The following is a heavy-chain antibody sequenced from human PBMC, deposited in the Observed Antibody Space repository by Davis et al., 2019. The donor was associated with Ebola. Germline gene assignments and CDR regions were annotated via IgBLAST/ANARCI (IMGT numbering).Heavy chain of an antibody. Sequence: GESLKISCAASGFTFSSYEMNWVRQAPGKGLEWVSYISSSGSTIYYADSVKGRFTISRDNAKNSLYLQMNSLRAEDTAVYYCARDSVQLEPAYYYYGMDVWGQGTTVTVSS. CDR2: ISSSGSTI. CDR1: GFTFSSYE. CDR3: ARDSVQLEPAYYYYGMDV. J-gene: IGHJ6*02. V-gene: IGHV3-48*03. D-gene: IGHD1-1*01.